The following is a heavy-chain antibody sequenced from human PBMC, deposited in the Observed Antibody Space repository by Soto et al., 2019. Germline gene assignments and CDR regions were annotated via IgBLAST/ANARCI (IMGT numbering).Heavy chain of an antibody. CDR3: AREAGTPAGWFDP. CDR1: GGSISSSNW. J-gene: IGHJ5*02. CDR2: IYHSGST. D-gene: IGHD6-19*01. Sequence: NPSETLSLTCAASGGSISSSNWWSWVRQPPGKGLEWIGEIYHSGSTNYNPSLKSRVTISVDKSKNQFSLKLSSVTAADTAVYYCAREAGTPAGWFDPWGQGTLVTVSS. V-gene: IGHV4-4*02.